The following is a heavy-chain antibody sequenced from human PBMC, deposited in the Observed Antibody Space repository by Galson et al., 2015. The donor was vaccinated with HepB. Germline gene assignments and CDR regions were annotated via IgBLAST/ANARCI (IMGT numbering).Heavy chain of an antibody. Sequence: SLRLSCAASGFTFSSYVMHWVRQAPGKGLEWVALTSYDANRKYYADSVKGRFTISRDNSKNTLYLQGNSLRPEDTAVYYCAKIHDSTAFGFEYWGQGTLVTVSS. CDR1: GFTFSSYV. V-gene: IGHV3-30*18. D-gene: IGHD2/OR15-2a*01. CDR3: AKIHDSTAFGFEY. CDR2: TSYDANRK. J-gene: IGHJ4*02.